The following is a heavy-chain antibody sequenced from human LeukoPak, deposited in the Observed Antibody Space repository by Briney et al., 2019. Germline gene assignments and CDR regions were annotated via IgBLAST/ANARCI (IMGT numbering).Heavy chain of an antibody. J-gene: IGHJ2*01. CDR1: DDSMSSSSYY. D-gene: IGHD5-18*01. CDR2: IWYTGRT. CDR3: ARRIQLWSYWHFDL. Sequence: PSEPLSLTCSVSDDSMSSSSYYWCWIRQPPGKGLEWLGSIWYTGRTNYSPSLRSRVTMSIDTSKRLFSVRLSSVNAADTAVYYCARRIQLWSYWHFDLWGRGTLVTVSS. V-gene: IGHV4-39*07.